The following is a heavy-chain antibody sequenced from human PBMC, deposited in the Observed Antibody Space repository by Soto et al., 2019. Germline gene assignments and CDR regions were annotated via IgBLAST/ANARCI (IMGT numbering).Heavy chain of an antibody. CDR3: ARGYSSSSGYYGMDV. CDR1: GGTFSSYA. V-gene: IGHV1-69*05. CDR2: IIPIFGTA. J-gene: IGHJ6*02. Sequence: ASVKVSCKASGGTFSSYAISWVRQAPGQGLEWMGGIIPIFGTANYAQKFQGRVTMTRNTSISTAYMELSSLRSEDTAVYYCARGYSSSSGYYGMDVWGQGTTVTVSS. D-gene: IGHD6-6*01.